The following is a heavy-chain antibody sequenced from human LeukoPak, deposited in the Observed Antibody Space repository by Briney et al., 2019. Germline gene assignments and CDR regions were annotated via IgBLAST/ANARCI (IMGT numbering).Heavy chain of an antibody. CDR1: GFTFSSYA. D-gene: IGHD1-26*01. CDR2: ISSNGGST. J-gene: IGHJ4*02. V-gene: IGHV3-64*01. CDR3: ARVRGSYYFDY. Sequence: GGSLRLSCAASGFTFSSYAMHWVRQAPGKGLEYVSAISSNGGSTYCANSVKGRFTISRDNSKNTLYLQMGSLRAEDMAVYYCARVRGSYYFDYWGQGTLVTVSS.